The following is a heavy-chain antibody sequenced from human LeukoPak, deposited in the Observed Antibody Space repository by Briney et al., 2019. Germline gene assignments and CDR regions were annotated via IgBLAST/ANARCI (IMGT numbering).Heavy chain of an antibody. D-gene: IGHD5-18*01. CDR1: GGSISSTSYY. CDR2: IYYSGST. CDR3: ARGDFYNYGKPFDS. V-gene: IGHV4-39*01. J-gene: IGHJ4*02. Sequence: SETLSLTCTVSGGSISSTSYYWGWIRQPPGKGLEWIGSIYYSGSTSYNPSLRSRVTISVDTSKDQFSLKLSSVAAADTAVYYCARGDFYNYGKPFDSWGQGTLVTVSS.